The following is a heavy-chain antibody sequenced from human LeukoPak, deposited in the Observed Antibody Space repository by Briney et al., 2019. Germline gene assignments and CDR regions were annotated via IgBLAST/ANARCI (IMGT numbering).Heavy chain of an antibody. CDR1: GYTFTSYD. J-gene: IGHJ4*02. CDR3: ARYNWNIPFYFDY. V-gene: IGHV1-8*03. Sequence: ASVKVSCKASGYTFTSYDINWVRQATGQGLEWMGWMNPNSGNTGYAQKFQGRVTITRNTSISTAYMELSSLRSEDTAVYYCARYNWNIPFYFDYWGLGTLVTVSS. D-gene: IGHD1/OR15-1a*01. CDR2: MNPNSGNT.